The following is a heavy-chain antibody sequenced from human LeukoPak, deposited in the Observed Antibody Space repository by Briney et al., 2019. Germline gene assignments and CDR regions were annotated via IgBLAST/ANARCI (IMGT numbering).Heavy chain of an antibody. Sequence: GGSLRLSCAASGFTFSSYAMSWVRQAPGKGLGWVSAISGSGGSTYYADSVKGRFTISRDNSKNTLYLQMNSLRAEDTAVYYCAKDRRDGYNIFDYWGQGTLVTVSS. J-gene: IGHJ4*02. CDR1: GFTFSSYA. D-gene: IGHD5-24*01. V-gene: IGHV3-23*01. CDR2: ISGSGGST. CDR3: AKDRRDGYNIFDY.